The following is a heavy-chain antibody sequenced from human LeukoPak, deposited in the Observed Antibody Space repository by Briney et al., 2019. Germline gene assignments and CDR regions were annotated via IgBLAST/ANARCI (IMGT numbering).Heavy chain of an antibody. D-gene: IGHD3-10*01. Sequence: ASLKVSCTASGHTFTTYDLNWVRQATGQGLEWMGWMNPNSGNTGYAQSVQGSFTMTRNNSITTAYMELSNLTSEDTAVYYCARRIRGAPTDYWGQGTLVTVSS. CDR3: ARRIRGAPTDY. CDR2: MNPNSGNT. J-gene: IGHJ4*02. CDR1: GHTFTTYD. V-gene: IGHV1-8*01.